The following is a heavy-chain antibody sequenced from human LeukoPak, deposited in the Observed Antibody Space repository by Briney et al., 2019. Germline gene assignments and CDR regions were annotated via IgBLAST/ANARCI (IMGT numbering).Heavy chain of an antibody. CDR1: GFTFSSYG. J-gene: IGHJ4*02. CDR2: ISYDGSNK. D-gene: IGHD2-2*01. CDR3: AKDSSFDY. Sequence: PGGPLRLSCAASGFTFSSYGMHWVRQAPGKGLEWVAVISYDGSNKYYADSVKGRFTISRDNSKNTLYLQMNSLRAEDTAVYYCAKDSSFDYWGQGTLVTVSS. V-gene: IGHV3-30*18.